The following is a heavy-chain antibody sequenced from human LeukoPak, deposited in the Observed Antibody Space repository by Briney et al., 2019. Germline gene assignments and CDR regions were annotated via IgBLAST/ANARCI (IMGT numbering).Heavy chain of an antibody. Sequence: PGGSLRLSCAASGFTFSTYAMTWVRQAPGKGLEWVSTISGSGGRSYDADSVKGRFTVSRDNSKNTLYLQMNSLRAEDTAVYYCAKEIYFHSSADRAYWGQGTLVIVSS. CDR1: GFTFSTYA. V-gene: IGHV3-23*01. D-gene: IGHD3-22*01. CDR3: AKEIYFHSSADRAY. CDR2: ISGSGGRS. J-gene: IGHJ4*02.